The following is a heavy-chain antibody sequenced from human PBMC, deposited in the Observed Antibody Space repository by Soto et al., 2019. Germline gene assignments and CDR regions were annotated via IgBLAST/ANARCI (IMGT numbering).Heavy chain of an antibody. CDR1: GASISLVGYS. D-gene: IGHD3-22*01. CDR3: ARYDSSGDFDY. V-gene: IGHV4-30-2*01. J-gene: IGHJ4*02. Sequence: QLHLQESGSGLLKPSQTLSLTCGVSGASISLVGYSWSWIRQPPGKGLEWIGYISHRGNTYYNPSLRSRVTISVDRSKNEFSLNLRSVTAADTAMYYCARYDSSGDFDYWGQGTLVTVSS. CDR2: ISHRGNT.